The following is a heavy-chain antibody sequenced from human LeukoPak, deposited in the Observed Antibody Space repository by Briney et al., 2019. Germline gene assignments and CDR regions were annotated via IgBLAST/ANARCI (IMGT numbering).Heavy chain of an antibody. CDR3: ARGKYYFDY. V-gene: IGHV4-34*01. CDR1: GGSFSDYY. J-gene: IGHJ4*02. Sequence: PSETLSLTCAVYGGSFSDYYWSWIRQSPDKGLEWIGEISHNGSTNYNPSLKSRVTISVDTSKNQFSLKLSSVTAADTAVYYCARGKYYFDYWGQGTLVTVSS. CDR2: ISHNGST.